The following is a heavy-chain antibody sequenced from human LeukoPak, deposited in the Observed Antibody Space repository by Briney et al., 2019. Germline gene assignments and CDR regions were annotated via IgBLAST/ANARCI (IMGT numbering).Heavy chain of an antibody. CDR1: GGSFSGYY. CDR3: ARATKRPARVIDY. D-gene: IGHD6-6*01. CDR2: INHSGST. Sequence: KPSETLSLTCAVYGGSFSGYYWSWIRQPPGRGLEWIGEINHSGSTNYNPSLKSRVTISVDTSKNQFSLKLSSVTAADTAVYYCARATKRPARVIDYWGQGTLVTVSS. V-gene: IGHV4-34*01. J-gene: IGHJ4*02.